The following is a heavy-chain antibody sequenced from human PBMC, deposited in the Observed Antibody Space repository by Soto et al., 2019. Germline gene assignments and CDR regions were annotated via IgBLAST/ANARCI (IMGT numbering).Heavy chain of an antibody. Sequence: SETLTLTCTVSGGSVCSGSNYWSWIRQPPGKGLEWIGYIYYSGSTNYNPSLKSRVTISVDTSKNQFSLKLSSVTAADTAVYYCARGIEGWYQGRYYYGMDVWGQGTTVTVSS. D-gene: IGHD6-19*01. CDR1: GGSVCSGSNY. J-gene: IGHJ6*02. CDR2: IYYSGST. V-gene: IGHV4-61*01. CDR3: ARGIEGWYQGRYYYGMDV.